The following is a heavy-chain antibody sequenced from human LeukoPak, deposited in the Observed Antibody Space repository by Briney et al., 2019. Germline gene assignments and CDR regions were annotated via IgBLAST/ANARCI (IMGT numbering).Heavy chain of an antibody. CDR1: GGSISSYY. V-gene: IGHV4-59*01. CDR2: IYYSGST. D-gene: IGHD5-12*01. J-gene: IGHJ4*02. Sequence: KASETLSLTCTVSGGSISSYYWSWIRQPPGKGLEWIGYIYYSGSTNYNPSLKSRVTISVDTSKNQFSLKLSPVTAADTAVYYCARSELVATMSVGFDYWGQGTLVTVSS. CDR3: ARSELVATMSVGFDY.